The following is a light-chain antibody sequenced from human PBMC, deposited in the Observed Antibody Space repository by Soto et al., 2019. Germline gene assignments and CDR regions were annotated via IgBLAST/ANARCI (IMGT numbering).Light chain of an antibody. V-gene: IGLV1-44*01. Sequence: QSVLTQPPSASGTPGQRVTISCSGSNSNIGRNTVNWYQQLPGTAPKLLIYRNNQRPSGVPDRFSGSKSGTSASLAISGLKSDDESDYYCASWDDGLTGYVFGTGTKVTVL. J-gene: IGLJ1*01. CDR3: ASWDDGLTGYV. CDR1: NSNIGRNT. CDR2: RNN.